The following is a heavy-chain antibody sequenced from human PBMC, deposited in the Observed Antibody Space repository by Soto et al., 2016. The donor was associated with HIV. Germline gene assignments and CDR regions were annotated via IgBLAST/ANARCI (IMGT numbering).Heavy chain of an antibody. V-gene: IGHV3-66*01. CDR2: IYSDDST. Sequence: EEQLVEPGGGLVQPGGSLRLSCTASGITVTNTYLNWVRQAPGKGLEWVSVIYSDDSTFYADSVRGRFTISRDISKNTLFLQMNSLRAEDTAIYYCARERDYDSSEDGFDMWGQGTMVTVSS. CDR1: GITVTNTY. D-gene: IGHD3-22*01. CDR3: ARERDYDSSEDGFDM. J-gene: IGHJ3*02.